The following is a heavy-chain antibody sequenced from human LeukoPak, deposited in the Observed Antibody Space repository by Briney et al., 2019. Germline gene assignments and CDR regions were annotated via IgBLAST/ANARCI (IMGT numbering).Heavy chain of an antibody. D-gene: IGHD6-13*01. J-gene: IGHJ4*02. CDR2: INSNGGST. CDR1: GFAFSAYG. V-gene: IGHV3-64*01. CDR3: AREGSNGESDF. Sequence: QSGGSLRLSCAASGFAFSAYGMHWVRQAPGKGLEYVSAINSNGGSTYYANSVNGRFTVSRDNSKNTLYLQMGSLRGEDMAVYYCAREGSNGESDFWGQGTLVTVSS.